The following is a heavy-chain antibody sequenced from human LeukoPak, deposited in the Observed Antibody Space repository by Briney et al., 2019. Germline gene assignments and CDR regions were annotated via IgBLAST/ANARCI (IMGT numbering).Heavy chain of an antibody. J-gene: IGHJ5*02. Sequence: ASVKVSCKASGYTFTSYGISWVRQAPGQGLEWMGWISAYNGNTNYAQKLQGRVTMTTDTSTSTAYMELRSLRSGDTAVYYCARDPITMVRGVKNWFDPWGRGTLVTVSS. CDR3: ARDPITMVRGVKNWFDP. CDR1: GYTFTSYG. V-gene: IGHV1-18*01. D-gene: IGHD3-10*01. CDR2: ISAYNGNT.